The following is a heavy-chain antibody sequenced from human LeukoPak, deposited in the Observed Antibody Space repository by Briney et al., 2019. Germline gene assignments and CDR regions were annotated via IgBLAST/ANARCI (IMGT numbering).Heavy chain of an antibody. V-gene: IGHV3-30*18. CDR2: ISYDGSNE. D-gene: IGHD2-21*01. CDR3: AKEFNRGLPDY. CDR1: GFTLSTYG. Sequence: GGSLRLSCAASGFTLSTYGMHWVRQAPGKGLEWVAVISYDGSNEYYADSVKGRFTISRDNSKNTLYLQMSSLRAEDTAVYYCAKEFNRGLPDYWGQGTLVTVPS. J-gene: IGHJ4*02.